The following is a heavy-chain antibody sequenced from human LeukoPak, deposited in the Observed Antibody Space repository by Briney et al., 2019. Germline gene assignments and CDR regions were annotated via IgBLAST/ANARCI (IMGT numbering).Heavy chain of an antibody. J-gene: IGHJ4*02. D-gene: IGHD5-18*01. V-gene: IGHV3-21*05. CDR2: ISGSSNYI. CDR1: GFTFSSYE. Sequence: GGSLRLSCAASGFTFSSYEMNWVRQAPGKGLEWVSYISGSSNYIYYADSVKGRFTISRDNAKNTLYLQMNSLRAEDTAIYYCAKNRYSYGDNFDYWGQGTLVTVSS. CDR3: AKNRYSYGDNFDY.